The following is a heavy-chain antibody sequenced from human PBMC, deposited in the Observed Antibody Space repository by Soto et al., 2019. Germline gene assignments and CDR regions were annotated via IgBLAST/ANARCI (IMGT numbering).Heavy chain of an antibody. CDR2: IYPCDSAT. Sequence: GESLKISWKGSGYSFTSYWIGWGRQMPGKGLEWVGIIYPCDSATRYSQSFQGQVTISADKASSTAYVQWSSLKASDTAMYYCARGCGGDCSYYFDYWGQGTLVTISS. V-gene: IGHV5-51*01. CDR3: ARGCGGDCSYYFDY. J-gene: IGHJ4*02. CDR1: GYSFTSYW. D-gene: IGHD2-21*02.